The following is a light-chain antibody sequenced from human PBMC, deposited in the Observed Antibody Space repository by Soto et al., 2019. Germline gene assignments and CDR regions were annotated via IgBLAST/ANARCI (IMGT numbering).Light chain of an antibody. CDR2: DVN. V-gene: IGLV2-14*03. CDR1: SSDIGAYNF. J-gene: IGLJ2*01. CDR3: TSWTTSTTMI. Sequence: QSVLTPPASVSGSPGQSITISCTGTSSDIGAYNFVSWYQQHPGKAPKLMLYDVNIRPSGVSNRFSGSKSGNTAYLTISGLQAEDEADYYCTSWTTSTTMIFGGGTKVTVL.